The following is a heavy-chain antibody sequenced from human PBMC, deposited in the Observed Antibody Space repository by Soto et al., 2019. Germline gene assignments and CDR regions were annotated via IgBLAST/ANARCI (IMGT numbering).Heavy chain of an antibody. Sequence: SETLSLTCAVYGGSFSGYYWSWIRQPPGKGLEWIGEINHSGSTNYNPSLKSRVTISVDTSKNQFSLKLSSVTAADTAVYYCARAQRGYSYGYGASAGSVGYYYYGMDVWGQGTTVTV. D-gene: IGHD5-18*01. V-gene: IGHV4-34*01. J-gene: IGHJ6*02. CDR1: GGSFSGYY. CDR3: ARAQRGYSYGYGASAGSVGYYYYGMDV. CDR2: INHSGST.